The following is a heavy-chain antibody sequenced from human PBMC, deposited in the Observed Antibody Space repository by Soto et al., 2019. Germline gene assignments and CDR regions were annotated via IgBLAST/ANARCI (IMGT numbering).Heavy chain of an antibody. CDR2: ISAYNGNT. D-gene: IGHD2-2*01. CDR1: GYTFTRYT. Sequence: ASVKVSCKASGYTFTRYTMNWVRQAPGQRLEWMGWISAYNGNTNYAQKLQGRVTMTTDTSTSTAYMELRSLRSDDTAVYYCARDLVAEVRDIWGQGTMVTVSS. V-gene: IGHV1-18*01. J-gene: IGHJ3*02. CDR3: ARDLVAEVRDI.